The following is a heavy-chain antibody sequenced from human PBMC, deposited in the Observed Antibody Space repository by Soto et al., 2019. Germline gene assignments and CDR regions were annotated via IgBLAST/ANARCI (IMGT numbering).Heavy chain of an antibody. J-gene: IGHJ6*02. CDR2: INGISTYT. V-gene: IGHV3-11*06. CDR3: ASAPLGSCTYGVCSRCMDV. Sequence: QVQLVESGGGLVKPGGSLRLSCAASGFTFSDHYMSWIRQAPGKGLEWVSFINGISTYTNYADSVKGRFTISRDNAKNALYLQMNSLRAEETAVYYCASAPLGSCTYGVCSRCMDVWGQGTTVTVSS. CDR1: GFTFSDHY. D-gene: IGHD2-8*01.